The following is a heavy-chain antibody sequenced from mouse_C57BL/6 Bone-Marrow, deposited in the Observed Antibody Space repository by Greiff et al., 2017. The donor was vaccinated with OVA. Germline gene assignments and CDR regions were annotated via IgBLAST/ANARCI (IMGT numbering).Heavy chain of an antibody. J-gene: IGHJ2*01. CDR1: GYTFTSYW. Sequence: QVQLKQPVAELVMPGASVKLSCKASGYTFTSYWMHWVKQRPGQGLEWIGEIDPSDSYTNYNQKFKGKSTLTVDKSSSAAYMQLSSLTSEDSAVYYCARHSSSSYYFDYWGQGTTRTVSS. D-gene: IGHD1-1*01. CDR2: IDPSDSYT. V-gene: IGHV1-69*01. CDR3: ARHSSSSYYFDY.